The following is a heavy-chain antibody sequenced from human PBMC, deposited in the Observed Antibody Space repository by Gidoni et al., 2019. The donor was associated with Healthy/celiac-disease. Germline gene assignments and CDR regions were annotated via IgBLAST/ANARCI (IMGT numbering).Heavy chain of an antibody. V-gene: IGHV1-24*01. J-gene: IGHJ4*02. CDR3: ATAPLDYYGSGSLHGPFDY. CDR1: GYTLTELS. D-gene: IGHD3-10*01. CDR2: FDPEDGET. Sequence: QVQLVQSGAEVKKPGASVKVSCKVSGYTLTELSMHWVRQAPGKGLEWMGGFDPEDGETIYAQKFQGRVTMTEDTSTDTAYMELSSLRSEDTAVYYCATAPLDYYGSGSLHGPFDYWGQGTLVTVSS.